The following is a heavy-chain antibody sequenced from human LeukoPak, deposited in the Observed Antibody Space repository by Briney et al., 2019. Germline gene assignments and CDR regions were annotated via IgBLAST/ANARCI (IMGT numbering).Heavy chain of an antibody. J-gene: IGHJ6*02. CDR1: GGTFSSYA. CDR3: ARVESSGWYDYYYYGMDV. V-gene: IGHV1-18*01. D-gene: IGHD6-19*01. CDR2: ISAYNGNT. Sequence: ASVKVSCKASGGTFSSYAISWVRQAPGQGLEWMGWISAYNGNTNYAQKLQGRVTMTTDTSTSTAYMELRSLRSDDTAVYYCARVESSGWYDYYYYGMDVWGQGTTVTVSS.